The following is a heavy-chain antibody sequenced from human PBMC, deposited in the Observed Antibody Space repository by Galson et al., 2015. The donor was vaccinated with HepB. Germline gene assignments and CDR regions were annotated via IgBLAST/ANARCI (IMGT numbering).Heavy chain of an antibody. Sequence: SVKVSCKVSGYSFSEVSMHWVRQAPGEGLEWLGGFDPEDGEVIYAQRFKGRVTMTEDSSKDTAYMELSSLRSEDTAIYYCTSPANYDTSGHYYFDDWGQGTLVTVTA. V-gene: IGHV1-24*01. CDR3: TSPANYDTSGHYYFDD. D-gene: IGHD3-22*01. CDR2: FDPEDGEV. J-gene: IGHJ4*02. CDR1: GYSFSEVS.